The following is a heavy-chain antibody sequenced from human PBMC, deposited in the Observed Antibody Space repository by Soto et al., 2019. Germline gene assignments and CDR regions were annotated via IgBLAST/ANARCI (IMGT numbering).Heavy chain of an antibody. CDR1: GFTFRSFT. CDR3: TRDASRDSSARGWFDP. CDR2: ISSNSAYI. V-gene: IGHV3-21*02. Sequence: EVQLVESGGGLVKPGGSLRLSCAASGFTFRSFTMNWVRQAPGKGLEWVSTISSNSAYIYYTDALRGRFTISRDHAKNSLHLPLNSLRAEDTALYYCTRDASRDSSARGWFDPWGPGTLVTVSS. J-gene: IGHJ5*02. D-gene: IGHD6-13*01.